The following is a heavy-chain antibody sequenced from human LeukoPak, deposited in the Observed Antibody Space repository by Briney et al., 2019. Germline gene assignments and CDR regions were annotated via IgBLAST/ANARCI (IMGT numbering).Heavy chain of an antibody. D-gene: IGHD3-16*01. Sequence: GGSLRLSCAASGFSFSDAWMNWARQAPGKGLEWVASINHNGNVNYYVDSVKGRFTISRDNAKNSLYLQMSNLRAEDTAVYFCARGGGLDVWGQGATVTVSS. CDR1: GFSFSDAW. J-gene: IGHJ6*02. V-gene: IGHV3-7*03. CDR3: ARGGGLDV. CDR2: INHNGNVN.